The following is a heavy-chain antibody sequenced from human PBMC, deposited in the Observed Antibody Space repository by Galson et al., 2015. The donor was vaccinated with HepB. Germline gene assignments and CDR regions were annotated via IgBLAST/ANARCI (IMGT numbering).Heavy chain of an antibody. CDR3: ARALYDSSGYYIDY. V-gene: IGHV3-48*04. J-gene: IGHJ4*02. D-gene: IGHD3-22*01. Sequence: SLRLSCAASGFTFSSYSMNWVRQAPGKGLEWVSYISSSSSTIYYADSVKGRFTISRDNAKNSLYLQMNSLRAEDTAVYYCARALYDSSGYYIDYWGQGTLVTVSS. CDR2: ISSSSSTI. CDR1: GFTFSSYS.